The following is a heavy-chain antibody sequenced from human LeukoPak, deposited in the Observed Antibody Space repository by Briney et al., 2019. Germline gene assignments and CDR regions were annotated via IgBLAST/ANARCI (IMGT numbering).Heavy chain of an antibody. J-gene: IGHJ5*02. Sequence: KVSCKASGYTFTSYWIGWVRQMPGKGLEWMGIIYPGDSDTRYSPSFQGQVTISADKSISTVYLQWSSLKASDTAMYYCARSLPYYGSGGWFDPWGQGTLVTVSS. CDR3: ARSLPYYGSGGWFDP. V-gene: IGHV5-51*01. CDR2: IYPGDSDT. CDR1: GYTFTSYW. D-gene: IGHD3-10*01.